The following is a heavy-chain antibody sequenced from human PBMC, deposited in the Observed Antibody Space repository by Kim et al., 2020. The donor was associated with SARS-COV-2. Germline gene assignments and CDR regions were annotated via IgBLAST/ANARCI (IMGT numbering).Heavy chain of an antibody. V-gene: IGHV3-23*01. CDR1: GFTFSNYA. CDR3: AKKTVLVAPCSGV. D-gene: IGHD5-12*01. Sequence: GGSLRLSYTVSGFTFSNYAMSWVRQAPGKGLEWVAAISGDGGKSYYANSVKGRFTISRDNSRSTLYLQMDSLGAEDTAVYYCAKKTVLVAPCSGVWG. CDR2: ISGDGGKS. J-gene: IGHJ6*02.